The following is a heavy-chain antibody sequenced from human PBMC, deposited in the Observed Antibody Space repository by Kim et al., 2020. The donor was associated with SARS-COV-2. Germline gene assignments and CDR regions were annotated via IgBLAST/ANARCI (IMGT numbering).Heavy chain of an antibody. J-gene: IGHJ3*02. V-gene: IGHV1-24*01. CDR3: ATSATMIVANDAFDI. Sequence: KFQGRVTMTEDTSTDTAYMELSSLRSEDTAVYYCATSATMIVANDAFDIWGQGTMVTVSS. D-gene: IGHD3-22*01.